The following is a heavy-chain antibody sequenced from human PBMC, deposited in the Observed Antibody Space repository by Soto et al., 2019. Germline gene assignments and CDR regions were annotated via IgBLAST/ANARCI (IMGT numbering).Heavy chain of an antibody. CDR2: VSVSGGDT. CDR3: VRDGLRATTKGPYFDF. J-gene: IGHJ4*02. CDR1: GFTFSGYA. V-gene: IGHV3-23*01. D-gene: IGHD1-26*01. Sequence: EVQLLESGGGSVQPGGSLRLSCVGSGFTFSGYAMSWVRQAPGKGLEWVATVSVSGGDTYYADSVKGRFTISRDSSQNTVFLQMNSLRAEDTALFFCVRDGLRATTKGPYFDFWGQGTLVTVSS.